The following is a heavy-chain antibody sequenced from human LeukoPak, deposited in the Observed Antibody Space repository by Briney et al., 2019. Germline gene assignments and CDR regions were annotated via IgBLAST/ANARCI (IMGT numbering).Heavy chain of an antibody. CDR1: GFVFSNYW. D-gene: IGHD6-6*01. Sequence: GGSLRLSCAASGFVFSNYWMSWVRQAPGKGLEWVANIKPDGTEKYHVDSLKGRFTISRDNAKNSLYLQMNSLRVEDTAVYYCARGGNSSWDYWGQGALVTVSS. V-gene: IGHV3-7*01. CDR2: IKPDGTEK. CDR3: ARGGNSSWDY. J-gene: IGHJ4*02.